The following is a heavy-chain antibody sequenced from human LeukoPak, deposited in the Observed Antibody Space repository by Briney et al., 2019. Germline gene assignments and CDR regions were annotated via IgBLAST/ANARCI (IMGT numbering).Heavy chain of an antibody. CDR3: ARNSGWDIPFDY. V-gene: IGHV1-2*02. J-gene: IGHJ4*02. CDR1: GYTFTGYY. D-gene: IGHD6-19*01. CDR2: INPNSGGT. Sequence: GESLKISCKGSGYTFTGYYMHWVRQAPGQGLEWMGWINPNSGGTNYAQKFQGRVTMTRDTSISTAYMELSRLRSDDTAVYYCARNSGWDIPFDYWGQGTLVTVSS.